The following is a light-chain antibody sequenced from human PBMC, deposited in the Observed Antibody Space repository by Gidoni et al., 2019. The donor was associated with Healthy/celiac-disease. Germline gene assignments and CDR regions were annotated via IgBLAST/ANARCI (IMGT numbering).Light chain of an antibody. CDR1: QSVSSSY. Sequence: DIVLTQSPGTLSLSPGKRATLSCRASQSVSSSYLAWYQQKPGQAPRLLIYGASSRATGIPDRFSGSGSGTDFNLTISRLEPEDFAVYYCQQYGSSPETFGQGTKVEIK. CDR3: QQYGSSPET. J-gene: IGKJ1*01. V-gene: IGKV3-20*01. CDR2: GAS.